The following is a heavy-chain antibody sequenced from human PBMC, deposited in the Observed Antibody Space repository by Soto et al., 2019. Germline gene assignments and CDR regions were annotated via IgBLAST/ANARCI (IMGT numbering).Heavy chain of an antibody. Sequence: EVQLVQSGAEVKKPGESLRISCKGSGYSFTSYWISWVRQMPGKGLEWMGRIDPIDSYTNYSPSFQGHVTISADKSISTAYLQWSSLKASDTAMYYCARRTTYYYDSSGQPTGYWGQGTLVTVSS. J-gene: IGHJ4*02. CDR2: IDPIDSYT. CDR3: ARRTTYYYDSSGQPTGY. D-gene: IGHD3-22*01. V-gene: IGHV5-10-1*03. CDR1: GYSFTSYW.